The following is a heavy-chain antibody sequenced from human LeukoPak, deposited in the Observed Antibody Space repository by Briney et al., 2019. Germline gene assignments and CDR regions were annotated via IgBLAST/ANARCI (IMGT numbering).Heavy chain of an antibody. CDR2: ISAYNGNT. CDR3: ASSSPTSFDY. J-gene: IGHJ4*02. CDR1: GYTFTSYG. D-gene: IGHD6-6*01. V-gene: IGHV1-18*01. Sequence: ASVKVSCKASGYTFTSYGISWVRQAPGQGLEWMGWISAYNGNTNYAQKLQGRVTMTTDTSTSTAYMELSSLRSEDAAVYYCASSSPTSFDYWGQGTLVTVSS.